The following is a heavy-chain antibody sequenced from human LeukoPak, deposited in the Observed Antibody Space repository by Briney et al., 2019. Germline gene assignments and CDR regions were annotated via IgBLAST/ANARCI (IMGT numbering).Heavy chain of an antibody. J-gene: IGHJ6*03. CDR1: GFTFSSYS. Sequence: PGGSLRLSCAASGFTFSSYSMNWVRQAPGKGLGWVSYISSISSTIYYAESVKGRFTISRDNAKNSLYLQMNSLRAEDTAVYYCARVDSPDYYDSSGYYYYYYYMHVWGKGTTVTVSS. CDR2: ISSISSTI. D-gene: IGHD3-22*01. V-gene: IGHV3-48*04. CDR3: ARVDSPDYYDSSGYYYYYYYMHV.